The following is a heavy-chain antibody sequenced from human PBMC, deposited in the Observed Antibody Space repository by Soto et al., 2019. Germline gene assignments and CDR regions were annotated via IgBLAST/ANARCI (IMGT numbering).Heavy chain of an antibody. D-gene: IGHD1-26*01. CDR1: GFTFSSYG. CDR2: ISYDGSNK. V-gene: IGHV3-30*18. J-gene: IGHJ4*02. CDR3: AKSSYHHRGHFDY. Sequence: GGSLRLSCAASGFTFSSYGMHWVRQAPGKGLEWVAVISYDGSNKYYADSVKGRFTISRDNSKNTLYLQMNSLRAEDTAVYYCAKSSYHHRGHFDYWGQGTLVTVSS.